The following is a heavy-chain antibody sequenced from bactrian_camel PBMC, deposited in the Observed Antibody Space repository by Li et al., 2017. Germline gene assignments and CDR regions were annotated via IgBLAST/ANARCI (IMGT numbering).Heavy chain of an antibody. V-gene: IGHV3S20*01. CDR1: GFTFSSYY. Sequence: QVQLVESGGGLVQPGGSLRLSCAASGFTFSSYYMSWVRQAPGKGLEWVSSVNTGGDSTDYADSVKGRFTISIDTANNMLYLQLNSLKTEETAMYYCVNAGYGVPNIRLLSVRSPGTQVTVS. J-gene: IGHJ4*01. CDR2: VNTGGDST. D-gene: IGHD3*01.